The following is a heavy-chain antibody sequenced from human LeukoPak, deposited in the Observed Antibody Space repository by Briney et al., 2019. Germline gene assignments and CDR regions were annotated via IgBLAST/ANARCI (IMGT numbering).Heavy chain of an antibody. Sequence: SETLSLTCTVSGASISSYYWSWIRQPPGKGLEWIGQIYYSGSTNYNPSLKSRVTISLDTSKNQFSLKLNSVTAADTAVYYCARAMGGAGTVTDYWGQGTLVTVSS. J-gene: IGHJ4*02. CDR1: GASISSYY. V-gene: IGHV4-59*01. CDR3: ARAMGGAGTVTDY. D-gene: IGHD6-13*01. CDR2: IYYSGST.